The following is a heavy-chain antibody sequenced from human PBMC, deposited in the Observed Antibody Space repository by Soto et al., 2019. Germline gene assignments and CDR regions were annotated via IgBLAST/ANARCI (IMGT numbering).Heavy chain of an antibody. V-gene: IGHV1-69*01. CDR2: IIPIFHTA. CDR3: ARGPTMVSHNWYFDL. D-gene: IGHD2-8*01. Sequence: QVQLVQSGAEVKKPGSSVKVSCKASGDTFNSYAFSWVRQAPGQGLEWMGGIIPIFHTAKYAQKFQGRVTVTADVSTSTVYMELSGLRFDDTAVYYCARGPTMVSHNWYFDLWGHGTLVTVSS. CDR1: GDTFNSYA. J-gene: IGHJ2*01.